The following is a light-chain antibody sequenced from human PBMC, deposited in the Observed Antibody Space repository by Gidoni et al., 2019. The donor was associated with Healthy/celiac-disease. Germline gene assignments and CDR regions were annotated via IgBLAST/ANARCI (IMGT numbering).Light chain of an antibody. CDR3: QQRYSTPSIT. Sequence: DFQLTQSPSSLSASVGDRVTITCRASQSISSYLNWYQQKPGKAPKLLIYAASSLQSWVTSRFSGSGSGTDFTLTISSLQPEDFATYYCQQRYSTPSITFGQGTRLEIK. CDR1: QSISSY. V-gene: IGKV1-39*01. J-gene: IGKJ5*01. CDR2: AAS.